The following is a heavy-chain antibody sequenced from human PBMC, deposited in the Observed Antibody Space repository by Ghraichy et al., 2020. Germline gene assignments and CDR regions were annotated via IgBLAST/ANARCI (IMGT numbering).Heavy chain of an antibody. J-gene: IGHJ5*02. V-gene: IGHV4-34*01. CDR1: GGSFSPYY. CDR3: ARVYYGSGSGFDP. Sequence: SETLSLTCAVYGGSFSPYYWSWIRQPPGKGLQWIGEISHSGSTNHNPSLKSRVTISVDTSKNQVSLKLRSVTAADTAGYYCARVYYGSGSGFDPWGQGTLVTVSS. CDR2: ISHSGST. D-gene: IGHD3-10*01.